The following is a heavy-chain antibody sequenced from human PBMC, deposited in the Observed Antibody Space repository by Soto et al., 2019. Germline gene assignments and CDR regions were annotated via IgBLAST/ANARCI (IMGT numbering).Heavy chain of an antibody. J-gene: IGHJ6*04. D-gene: IGHD3-9*01. CDR3: ARSTYYDILTGSYYYYAMEV. CDR1: GFTVGSSY. CDR2: IYSEGTP. Sequence: XGSLRLSCAASGFTVGSSYMSWVRQAPGKGLEWVSVIYSEGTPYYADSVKGRFTISRENSNNTLYLHMNNLRAEDTAVYYCARSTYYDILTGSYYYYAMEVRGKGTTVTVSS. V-gene: IGHV3-53*01.